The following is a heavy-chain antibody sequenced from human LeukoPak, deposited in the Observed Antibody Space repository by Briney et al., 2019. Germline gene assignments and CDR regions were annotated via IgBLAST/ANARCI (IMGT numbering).Heavy chain of an antibody. CDR3: ARPYYYDSSGYSRD. Sequence: PGGSLRLSCAASGFTFSDYYMSWIRQAPGKGLEWVSYISSSGSTIYYADSVKGRFTISRDNAKNSLYLQMNSLIAEDTAVYYCARPYYYDSSGYSRDWGQGTLVTVSS. CDR2: ISSSGSTI. V-gene: IGHV3-11*01. J-gene: IGHJ4*02. D-gene: IGHD3-22*01. CDR1: GFTFSDYY.